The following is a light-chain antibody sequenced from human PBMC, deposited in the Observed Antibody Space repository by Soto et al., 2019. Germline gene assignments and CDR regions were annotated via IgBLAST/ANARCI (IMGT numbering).Light chain of an antibody. V-gene: IGKV3-15*01. J-gene: IGKJ3*01. CDR2: AAS. CDR3: QEYSKWPLFT. Sequence: EIVVTQSPGILSVSPGDRATLSCRASQSVGRNLAWYQQKPGQAPTLLIYAASTRATGLPARFSGSGSGTDFTLTIISLQSEDFAVYYCQEYSKWPLFTFGPGNRVDIK. CDR1: QSVGRN.